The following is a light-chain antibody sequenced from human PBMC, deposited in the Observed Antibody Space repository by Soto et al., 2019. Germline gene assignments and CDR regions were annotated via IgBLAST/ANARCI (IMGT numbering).Light chain of an antibody. CDR2: DTF. Sequence: IVLTQSPATLSFSPGERATLSCRASQNIAIYLAWYQQKSGQSPRLLIYDTFNRAPGIPDRFSGSGSGTDFPLTVSGLEPEDFAVYYCQQRADWPWTCGQGTTVEIK. V-gene: IGKV3-11*01. CDR1: QNIAIY. CDR3: QQRADWPWT. J-gene: IGKJ1*01.